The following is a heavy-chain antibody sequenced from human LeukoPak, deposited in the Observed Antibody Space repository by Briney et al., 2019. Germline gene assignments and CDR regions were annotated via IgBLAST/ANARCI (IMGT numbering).Heavy chain of an antibody. CDR3: ARAALMTTPTTDLYYFDY. Sequence: SGTLSLTCTVSGGSISSYHWSWIRQAAGKGLEWIGRIYTSGSTKYNPSLKSRVTMSVDTSKNQISLKLSSVTAADTAVYYCARAALMTTPTTDLYYFDYWGQGTLVTVSS. J-gene: IGHJ4*02. CDR2: IYTSGST. V-gene: IGHV4-4*07. D-gene: IGHD3-16*01. CDR1: GGSISSYH.